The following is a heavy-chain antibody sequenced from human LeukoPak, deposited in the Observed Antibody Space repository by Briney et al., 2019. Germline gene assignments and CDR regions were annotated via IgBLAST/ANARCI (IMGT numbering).Heavy chain of an antibody. V-gene: IGHV4-34*01. Sequence: NASETLSLTCAVYGGSFSGYYWSWLRQPPGKGLEWTGEINHSGSTNYNPSLKSRVTISVDTSKNQFSLKLSSVTAADTAVYYCARGIAAAGHPSGYNWFDPWGQGTLVTVSS. CDR3: ARGIAAAGHPSGYNWFDP. J-gene: IGHJ5*02. CDR2: INHSGST. CDR1: GGSFSGYY. D-gene: IGHD6-13*01.